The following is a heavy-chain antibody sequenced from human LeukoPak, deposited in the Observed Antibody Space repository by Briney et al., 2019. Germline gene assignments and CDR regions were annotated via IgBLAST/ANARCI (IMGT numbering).Heavy chain of an antibody. J-gene: IGHJ4*02. CDR1: GFTFDDYG. V-gene: IGHV3-20*04. Sequence: GGSLRLSCAASGFTFDDYGMSWVRQAPGKGLEWVSGINWNGGSTGYADSVKGRFTISRDNAKNSLYLQMNSLRVEDTAVHYCARDLAWGAFDYWGQGTLVTVSS. CDR2: INWNGGST. D-gene: IGHD7-27*01. CDR3: ARDLAWGAFDY.